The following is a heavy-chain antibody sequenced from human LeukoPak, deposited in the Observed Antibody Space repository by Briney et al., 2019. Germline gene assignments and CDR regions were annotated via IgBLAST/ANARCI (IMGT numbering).Heavy chain of an antibody. CDR2: INPNSGGT. CDR3: ASLRLAYCGGDCDAFDI. J-gene: IGHJ3*02. CDR1: GYTFTGYD. V-gene: IGHV1-2*02. D-gene: IGHD2-21*02. Sequence: ASVKVSCKASGYTFTGYDMHWGRQAPGQGLEWMGWINPNSGGTNYAQKFQGRVTMTRDTSISTAYMELSRLRSEDTAVYYCASLRLAYCGGDCDAFDIWGQGTMVTVSS.